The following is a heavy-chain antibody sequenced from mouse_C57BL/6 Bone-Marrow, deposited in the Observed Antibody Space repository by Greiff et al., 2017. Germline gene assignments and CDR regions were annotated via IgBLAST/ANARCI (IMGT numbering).Heavy chain of an antibody. V-gene: IGHV3-6*01. D-gene: IGHD2-3*01. Sequence: EVQLKESGPGLVKPSQSLSLTCSVTGYSITSGYYWNWIRQFPGNKLEWMGYISYDGSNNYNPSLKNRISITRDTSKNQFFLKLNSVTTEDTATYYCARGGYYPYYYAMDYWGQGTSVTVSS. CDR1: GYSITSGYY. J-gene: IGHJ4*01. CDR2: ISYDGSN. CDR3: ARGGYYPYYYAMDY.